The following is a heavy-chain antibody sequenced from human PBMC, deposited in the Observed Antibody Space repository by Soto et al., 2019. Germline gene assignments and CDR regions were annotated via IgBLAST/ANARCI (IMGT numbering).Heavy chain of an antibody. CDR3: ARRERGGNSPMDV. J-gene: IGHJ6*02. Sequence: QVQLVQSGAEVKKPGSSVKVSCKASGGTFSSYTISWVRQAPGQGLEWMGRIIPILGIANYAQKLQGRVTITADKSTSTAYMELSSLRSEDTAVYYCARRERGGNSPMDVWGQGTTVTVSS. CDR2: IIPILGIA. D-gene: IGHD2-21*02. V-gene: IGHV1-69*02. CDR1: GGTFSSYT.